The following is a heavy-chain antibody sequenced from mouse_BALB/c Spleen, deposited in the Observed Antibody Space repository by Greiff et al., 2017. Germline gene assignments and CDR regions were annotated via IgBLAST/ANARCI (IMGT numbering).Heavy chain of an antibody. CDR2: IDPENGDT. CDR3: NAWGITTRGPSFAD. D-gene: IGHD2-4*01. J-gene: IGHJ3*01. V-gene: IGHV14-4*02. Sequence: EVQLQQSGAELVRSGASVKLSCTASGFNIKDYYMHWVKQRPEQGLEWIGWIDPENGDTEYAPKFQGKATMTADTSSNTAYLQLSSLTSEDTAVYYCNAWGITTRGPSFADWGQGTLVTVSA. CDR1: GFNIKDYY.